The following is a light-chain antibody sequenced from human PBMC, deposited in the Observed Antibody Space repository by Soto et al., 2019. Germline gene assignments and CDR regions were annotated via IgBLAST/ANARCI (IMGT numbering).Light chain of an antibody. CDR2: LEGSGSY. Sequence: QPVLTQSSSASASLGSSVKLTCTLSSGHSSYIISWHQQQPGKATRYLMKLEGSGSYNKGSGVPDRFSGSSTGADRYLTISNLQFEDEADYYCETWDSNPRVFGGGTKLTVL. CDR3: ETWDSNPRV. CDR1: SGHSSYI. V-gene: IGLV4-60*02. J-gene: IGLJ3*02.